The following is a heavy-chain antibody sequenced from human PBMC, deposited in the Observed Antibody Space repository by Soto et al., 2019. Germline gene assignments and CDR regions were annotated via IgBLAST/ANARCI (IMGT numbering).Heavy chain of an antibody. CDR3: ATLGGVVGKFYYDRSGYYGRGY. CDR2: TSIDGRSK. D-gene: IGHD3-22*01. Sequence: QVQLVESGGGVVQPGRALRLSCAASGISFSSYAMHWVRQAPGKGLEWVAVTSIDGRSKDYADSVKGRFTISRDNPKNTLHLQMNNLRTEDTAVYYCATLGGVVGKFYYDRSGYYGRGYWGQGTLVTVSS. CDR1: GISFSSYA. J-gene: IGHJ4*02. V-gene: IGHV3-30*04.